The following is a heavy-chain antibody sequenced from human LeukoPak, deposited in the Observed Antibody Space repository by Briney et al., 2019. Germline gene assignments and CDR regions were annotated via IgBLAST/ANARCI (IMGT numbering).Heavy chain of an antibody. J-gene: IGHJ4*02. Sequence: SETLSLTCTVSSGSIGSSSNYWGWIRQAPGKGLEWIGNVYYSGSTFYNPSLKSRVTISVDTSKNQFSLKLSSVTAADTAVYYCAAPETYYYDSSGYHPPNWGQGTLVTVSS. V-gene: IGHV4-39*07. CDR2: VYYSGST. CDR1: SGSIGSSSNY. D-gene: IGHD3-22*01. CDR3: AAPETYYYDSSGYHPPN.